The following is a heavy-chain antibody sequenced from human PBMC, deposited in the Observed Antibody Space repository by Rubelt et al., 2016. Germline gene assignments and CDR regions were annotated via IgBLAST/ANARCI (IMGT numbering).Heavy chain of an antibody. CDR1: TFSSYA. Sequence: TFSSYAMHWVRQAPGKGLEWVAVISYDGSNKYYADSVKGRFTISRDNAKNSLYLQMNSLKTEDTAVYYCTTQRYEEWLRLPYYYGMDVWGQGTTVTVSS. J-gene: IGHJ6*02. CDR2: ISYDGSNK. V-gene: IGHV3-30*04. CDR3: TTQRYEEWLRLPYYYGMDV. D-gene: IGHD5-12*01.